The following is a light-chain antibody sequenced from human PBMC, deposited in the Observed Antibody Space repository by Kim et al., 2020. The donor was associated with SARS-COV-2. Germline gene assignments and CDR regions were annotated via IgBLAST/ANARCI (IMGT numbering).Light chain of an antibody. CDR2: GRN. J-gene: IGLJ2*01. V-gene: IGLV3-19*01. CDR3: SSRDSTGNHVI. Sequence: ALGQSVKITCQGDSPRSYYANWYQQKPGQAPVLVVYGRNNRPAGIPDRFSVSYSGTTSSLTITGAQATDDSDYYCSSRDSTGNHVIFGGGTQLTVL. CDR1: SPRSYY.